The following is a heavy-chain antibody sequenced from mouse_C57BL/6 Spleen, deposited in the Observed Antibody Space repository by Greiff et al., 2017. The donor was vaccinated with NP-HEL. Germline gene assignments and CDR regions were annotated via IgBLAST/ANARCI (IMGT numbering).Heavy chain of an antibody. Sequence: EVQLQESGPELVKPGASVKISCKASGYSFTGYYMHWVKQSSEKSLEWIGEINPSTGGTSYNQKFKGKATLTVDKSSSTAYMQLKSLTSEDSAVYYCARDTVVATGYFDVWGTGTTVTVSS. CDR2: INPSTGGT. CDR1: GYSFTGYY. V-gene: IGHV1-43*01. J-gene: IGHJ1*03. D-gene: IGHD1-1*01. CDR3: ARDTVVATGYFDV.